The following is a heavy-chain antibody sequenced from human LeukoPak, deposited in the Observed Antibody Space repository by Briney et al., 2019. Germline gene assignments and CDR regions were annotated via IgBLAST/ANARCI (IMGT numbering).Heavy chain of an antibody. CDR1: GYTFTSYA. V-gene: IGHV1-3*01. CDR2: INAGNGNT. D-gene: IGHD2-21*01. Sequence: ASVKVSCKASGYTFTSYAMHWVRQAPGQRLEWMGWINAGNGNTKYSQKFQGRVTITRDTSASTAYMELSSLRSEDTAVYYCARDLGVVIAISDFDYWGQGTLVTVSS. J-gene: IGHJ4*02. CDR3: ARDLGVVIAISDFDY.